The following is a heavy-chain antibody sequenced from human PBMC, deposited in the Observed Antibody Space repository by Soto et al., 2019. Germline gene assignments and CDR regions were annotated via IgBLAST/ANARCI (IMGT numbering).Heavy chain of an antibody. CDR2: VYYTGST. CDR3: ARSVAVPGAHIDY. Sequence: SETLSLTCSVSGGSISGYYWSWIRQSPGKGLEWLGYVYYTGSTNYSPSLRSRVSISVDTSKNEFSLRLSSVTAADTAVYFCARSVAVPGAHIDYWGQGTQVTVAS. CDR1: GGSISGYY. V-gene: IGHV4-59*01. D-gene: IGHD3-3*01. J-gene: IGHJ4*02.